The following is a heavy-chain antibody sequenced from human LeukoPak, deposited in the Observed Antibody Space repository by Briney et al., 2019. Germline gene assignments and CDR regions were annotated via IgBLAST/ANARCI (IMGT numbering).Heavy chain of an antibody. V-gene: IGHV3-7*01. CDR2: IKQDGSEK. D-gene: IGHD2-21*01. CDR1: GFTFSTYW. CDR3: ARSHPLCIGHCYMDV. J-gene: IGHJ6*03. Sequence: GGSLRLSCAASGFTFSTYWMSWVRQAPGKGLEWVANIKQDGSEKDYVDSVKGRFTISRDNAKNSLYLQMNSLRAEDTAVYYCARSHPLCIGHCYMDVWGKGTTVTVSS.